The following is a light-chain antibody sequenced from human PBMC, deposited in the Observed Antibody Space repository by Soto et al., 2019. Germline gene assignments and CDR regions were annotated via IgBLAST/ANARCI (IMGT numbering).Light chain of an antibody. Sequence: QSVLSQPASVSGSPGQSITISCTGTSSDVGGFEYVSWYQHQPGKAPKLIIYDVTNRPSGVSNRFSGSKSGNTASLTISGIQDEEEGDYYRGSIKRSSTSDFGTGTKATV. CDR1: SSDVGGFEY. V-gene: IGLV2-14*01. CDR3: GSIKRSSTSD. J-gene: IGLJ1*01. CDR2: DVT.